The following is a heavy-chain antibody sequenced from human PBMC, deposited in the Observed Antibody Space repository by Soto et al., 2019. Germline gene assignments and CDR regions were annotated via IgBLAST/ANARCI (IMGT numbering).Heavy chain of an antibody. CDR2: IIPILGIA. CDR3: ARDSRIAAIVDYYYYMDV. D-gene: IGHD2-15*01. J-gene: IGHJ6*03. Sequence: SVKVSCKASGGTFSSYTISWVRQAPGQGLEWMGRIIPILGIANYAQKFQGRVTITADKSTSTAYMELSSLRSEDTAVYYCARDSRIAAIVDYYYYMDVWGKGTTVTVSS. CDR1: GGTFSSYT. V-gene: IGHV1-69*04.